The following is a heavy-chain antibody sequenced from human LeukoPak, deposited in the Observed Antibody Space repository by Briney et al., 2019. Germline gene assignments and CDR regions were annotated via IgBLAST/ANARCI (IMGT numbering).Heavy chain of an antibody. V-gene: IGHV4-39*01. D-gene: IGHD3-22*01. J-gene: IGHJ4*02. CDR1: GGSITNNIHF. CDR2: ISYSGNT. CDR3: ASRIFDSGGGYYHIDY. Sequence: SETPSLTCTVSGGSITNNIHFWAWIRQPPGEGLEWIGSISYSGNTYYSPSLKSRATISADTSKNQFSLRLSSVTAADTAVYYCASRIFDSGGGYYHIDYWGQGNLVTVSS.